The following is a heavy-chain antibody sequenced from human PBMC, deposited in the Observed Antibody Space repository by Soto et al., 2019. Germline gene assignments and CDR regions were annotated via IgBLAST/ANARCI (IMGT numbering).Heavy chain of an antibody. CDR1: GGTFSSYT. Sequence: SVKVSCKASGGTFSSYTISWVRQAPGQGLEWMGRIIPILGIANYAQKFQCRVTITADKSTSTAYMELSSLRSEDTAVYYCARSIVGATTGMDVWGQGTTVTVSS. J-gene: IGHJ6*02. D-gene: IGHD1-26*01. CDR3: ARSIVGATTGMDV. V-gene: IGHV1-69*02. CDR2: IIPILGIA.